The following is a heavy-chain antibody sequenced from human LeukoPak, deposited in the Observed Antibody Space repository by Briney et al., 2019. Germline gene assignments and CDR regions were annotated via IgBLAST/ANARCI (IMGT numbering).Heavy chain of an antibody. CDR3: ASEYSGNYHLFDY. CDR2: IRYDGSNK. CDR1: GFTFSSYG. D-gene: IGHD1-26*01. Sequence: GSLRLSCAASGFTFSSYGMHWVRQAPGKGLEWVAFIRYDGSNKYYADSVKGRFTISRDNSKNTLYLQMNSLRPEDTSVYYCASEYSGNYHLFDYWGRGTLVTVSS. J-gene: IGHJ4*02. V-gene: IGHV3-30*02.